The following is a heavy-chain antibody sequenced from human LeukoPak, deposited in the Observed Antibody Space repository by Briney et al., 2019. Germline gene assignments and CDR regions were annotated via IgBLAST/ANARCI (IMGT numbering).Heavy chain of an antibody. J-gene: IGHJ6*02. Sequence: SETLSLTCSVSIVSISSIKGGSWVRQSPGKGLEWIWEIYFYGTTNYTPSLTSRVTRSVDRSRNQFPLTLPSVTAADTAVYYCARQKWEQQGRDYYFNGLDVWGPGTTVLVSS. CDR3: ARQKWEQQGRDYYFNGLDV. D-gene: IGHD1/OR15-1a*01. V-gene: IGHV4-4*02. CDR2: IYFYGTT. CDR1: IVSISSIKG.